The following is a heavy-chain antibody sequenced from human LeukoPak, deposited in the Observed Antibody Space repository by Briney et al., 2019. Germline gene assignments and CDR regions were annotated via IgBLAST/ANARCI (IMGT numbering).Heavy chain of an antibody. CDR2: IYYSGST. CDR1: GGSISSGGYY. J-gene: IGHJ3*02. CDR3: ARDFSAAFDI. V-gene: IGHV4-31*03. Sequence: SETLSLTCTVSGGSISSGGYYWSWIRQHPGKGLEWIGYIYYSGSTYYNPSLKSRVTISVDTSKNQFSLKLSSVTAADTAVYYCARDFSAAFDIWGQGTMVAVSS.